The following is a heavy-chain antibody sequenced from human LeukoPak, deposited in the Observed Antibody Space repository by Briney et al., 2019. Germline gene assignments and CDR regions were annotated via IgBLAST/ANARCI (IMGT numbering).Heavy chain of an antibody. CDR2: IRGSGDKA. Sequence: GGSLRLSCAASGFTFLNYAMNWVRQAPGKGMEWVSAIRGSGDKAYYADSVKGRFTISRDNSKNTLYLQMNSLRAEDTAVYYCAKDQITMDDDAFDIWGQGTMVTVSS. D-gene: IGHD3-10*01. V-gene: IGHV3-23*01. J-gene: IGHJ3*02. CDR3: AKDQITMDDDAFDI. CDR1: GFTFLNYA.